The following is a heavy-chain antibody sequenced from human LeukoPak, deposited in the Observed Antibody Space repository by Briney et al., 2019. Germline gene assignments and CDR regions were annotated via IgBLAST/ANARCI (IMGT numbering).Heavy chain of an antibody. J-gene: IGHJ4*02. Sequence: QAGGSLRLSCAASGFTFSTYWMHWVRQAPGTGLVWVSLINSDGSSTNYADSVKGRLTISRDNAKNTLYLQMNSLRAEDTAVYYCATDVPAVTIFGYWGQGTLVTVSS. CDR3: ATDVPAVTIFGY. D-gene: IGHD2-2*01. CDR2: INSDGSST. V-gene: IGHV3-74*01. CDR1: GFTFSTYW.